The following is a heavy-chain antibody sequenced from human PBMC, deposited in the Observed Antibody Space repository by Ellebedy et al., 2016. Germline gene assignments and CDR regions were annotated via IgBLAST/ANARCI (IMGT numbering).Heavy chain of an antibody. V-gene: IGHV4-30-4*01. CDR2: IYYSGST. J-gene: IGHJ3*02. D-gene: IGHD3-10*01. CDR1: GGSISSVDYY. Sequence: SETLSLXXTVSGGSISSVDYYWNWIRQPPGKGLEWIGYIYYSGSTYYNPSLKSRATISVDTSKNQFSLKLSSVNAADTAVYYCNYYGSGTYYPVAFDIWGQGTMVTVSS. CDR3: NYYGSGTYYPVAFDI.